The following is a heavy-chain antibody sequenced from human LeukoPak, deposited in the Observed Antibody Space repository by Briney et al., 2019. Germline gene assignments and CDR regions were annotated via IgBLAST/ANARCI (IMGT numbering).Heavy chain of an antibody. Sequence: SWVRQAPGKGLEWVANIKQDGSEKYYVDSVKGRFTISRDNAKNSLYLQMNSLRAEDTAVYYCARAVIEEAFDIWGQGTMVTVSS. CDR2: IKQDGSEK. V-gene: IGHV3-7*04. J-gene: IGHJ3*02. CDR3: ARAVIEEAFDI.